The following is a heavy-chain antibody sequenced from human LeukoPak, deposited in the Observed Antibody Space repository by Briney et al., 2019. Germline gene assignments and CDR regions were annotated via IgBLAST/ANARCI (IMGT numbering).Heavy chain of an antibody. Sequence: PGGSLRLSCAASGSTFSSYSMNWVRQTPGKGLEWVSYIRSSGSTIYYADSVKGRFTISRDNAKNLLYLQMNSLRAEDTAIYYCAKTIPYWYFDLWGHGTLVTVSS. CDR2: IRSSGSTI. CDR3: AKTIPYWYFDL. J-gene: IGHJ2*01. CDR1: GSTFSSYS. D-gene: IGHD5-24*01. V-gene: IGHV3-48*01.